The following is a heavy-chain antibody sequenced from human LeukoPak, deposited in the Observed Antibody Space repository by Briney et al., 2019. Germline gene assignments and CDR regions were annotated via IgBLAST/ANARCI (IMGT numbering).Heavy chain of an antibody. J-gene: IGHJ4*02. V-gene: IGHV3-23*01. CDR2: ISGSGGST. D-gene: IGHD1-26*01. CDR1: GITFSNCA. CDR3: AKDPVVGAPIDY. Sequence: GGSLRLSCATSGITFSNCAMSWVRQAPGEGLEWVSTISGSGGSTYYADSVKGRFTISRDNSKNTLYLQMNSLRAEDTAVYYCAKDPVVGAPIDYWGQGTLVTVSS.